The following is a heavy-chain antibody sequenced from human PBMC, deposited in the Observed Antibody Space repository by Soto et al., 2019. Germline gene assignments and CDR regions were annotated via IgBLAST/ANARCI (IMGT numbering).Heavy chain of an antibody. V-gene: IGHV3-23*01. D-gene: IGHD6-6*01. CDR1: GFTFSSYA. Sequence: EVQLLESGGGLVQPGGSLRLSCAASGFTFSSYAMSWVRQAPGQGLEWVSAISGSGGSTYYADTVKGRFTSSRDNSKNTLYLQMNSLRAEDTAVYYCAPDRYSSSTDWYFDLWGRGTLVTVSS. CDR3: APDRYSSSTDWYFDL. J-gene: IGHJ2*01. CDR2: ISGSGGST.